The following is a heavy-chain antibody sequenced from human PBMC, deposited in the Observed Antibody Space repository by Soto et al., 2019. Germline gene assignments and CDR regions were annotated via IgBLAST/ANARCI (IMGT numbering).Heavy chain of an antibody. V-gene: IGHV4-31*03. CDR2: IYYSGST. CDR1: GGSISSGGYY. D-gene: IGHD6-19*01. Sequence: PSETLSLTCTVSGGSISSGGYYWSWIRQHPGKGLEWIGYIYYSGSTYYNPSLKSRVTISVDTSKNQFSLKLSSVTAADTAVYYCARGQALALSYWGQGTQVTVSS. J-gene: IGHJ4*02. CDR3: ARGQALALSY.